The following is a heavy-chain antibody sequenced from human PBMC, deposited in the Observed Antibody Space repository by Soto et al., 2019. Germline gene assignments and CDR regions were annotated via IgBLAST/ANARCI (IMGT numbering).Heavy chain of an antibody. CDR2: SYYTGST. V-gene: IGHV4-59*01. CDR1: GRAITGDY. CDR3: ARGRHCTSTSCFGFPSIWFDP. Sequence: SETLSLTCSVSGRAITGDYWGWIRQPQGKALEYIGHSYYTGSTRYNPSLTSRVNISLDTSREQFSLKLTSVTAADTAVYYCARGRHCTSTSCFGFPSIWFDPWGQGTLVTVSS. D-gene: IGHD2-2*01. J-gene: IGHJ5*02.